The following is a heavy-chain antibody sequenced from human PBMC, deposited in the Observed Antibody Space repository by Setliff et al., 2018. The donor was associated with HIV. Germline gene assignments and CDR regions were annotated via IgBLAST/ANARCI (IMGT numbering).Heavy chain of an antibody. D-gene: IGHD1-1*01. CDR1: GGSISSNSYY. J-gene: IGHJ3*02. V-gene: IGHV4-39*07. Sequence: PSETLSLTCAVYGGSISSNSYYWGWIRQPPGKELEWIGSIYYSGSTYYNPSLKSRVTISVDTSKSQFSLKLSSVTAADTAVYYCARVFPPTRGATTNTPPGVFDIWGQGTMVTVSS. CDR3: ARVFPPTRGATTNTPPGVFDI. CDR2: IYYSGST.